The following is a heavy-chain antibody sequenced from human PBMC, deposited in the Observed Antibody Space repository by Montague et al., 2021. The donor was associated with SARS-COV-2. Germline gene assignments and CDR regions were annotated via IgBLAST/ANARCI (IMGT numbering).Heavy chain of an antibody. CDR3: AIPMVRGFSRAFDI. V-gene: IGHV4-34*01. CDR1: GGSFSGYY. J-gene: IGHJ3*02. CDR2: INHSGST. D-gene: IGHD3-10*01. Sequence: SETLSLTCAVYGGSFSGYYWSWIRQPPGKGLEWIGEINHSGSTNXNPSLKSRVTISVDTSKNQSSLKLSSVTAADTAVYYSAIPMVRGFSRAFDIWGQGTMVTVSS.